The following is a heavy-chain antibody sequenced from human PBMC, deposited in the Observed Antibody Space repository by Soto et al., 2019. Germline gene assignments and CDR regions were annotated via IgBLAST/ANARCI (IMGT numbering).Heavy chain of an antibody. CDR1: GGSISSGNYF. J-gene: IGHJ4*02. Sequence: PSETLSLTCTVSGGSISSGNYFWSWIRQQPGKGLEWIGYIYYSGSTYYNPSLKSRVTISVDTSKNQFSLKLSSVTAADTAVYYCARDHYSGYQFHYWRQGTLVTVSS. D-gene: IGHD5-12*01. CDR2: IYYSGST. CDR3: ARDHYSGYQFHY. V-gene: IGHV4-31*03.